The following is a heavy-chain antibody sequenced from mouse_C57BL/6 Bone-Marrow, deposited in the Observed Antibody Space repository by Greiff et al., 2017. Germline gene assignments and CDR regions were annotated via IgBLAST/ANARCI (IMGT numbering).Heavy chain of an antibody. D-gene: IGHD1-1*01. CDR1: GYAFTNYL. J-gene: IGHJ3*01. CDR3: ARRRTVWEYYGRSDVHAWFAY. V-gene: IGHV1-54*01. Sequence: QVQLKASGAELVRPGTSVKVSCKASGYAFTNYLIEWVKQRPGQGLEWIGVLNPGSGGTNYNEKFKGKATLTADKSSSTAYMQLSSLTSEDSAVYFCARRRTVWEYYGRSDVHAWFAYWGQGTLVTVSA. CDR2: LNPGSGGT.